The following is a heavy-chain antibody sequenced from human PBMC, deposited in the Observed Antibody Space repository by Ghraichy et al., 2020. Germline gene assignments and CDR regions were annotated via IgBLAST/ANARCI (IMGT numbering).Heavy chain of an antibody. J-gene: IGHJ5*02. CDR1: GGSISSYY. D-gene: IGHD2-15*01. CDR3: AREVLGYCSGGSCYSHNWFDP. Sequence: SETLSLTCTVSGGSISSYYWSWIRQPPGKGLEWIGYIYYSGSTNYNPSLKSRVTISVDTSKNQFSLKLSSVTAADTAVYYCAREVLGYCSGGSCYSHNWFDPWGQGTLVTVSS. V-gene: IGHV4-59*01. CDR2: IYYSGST.